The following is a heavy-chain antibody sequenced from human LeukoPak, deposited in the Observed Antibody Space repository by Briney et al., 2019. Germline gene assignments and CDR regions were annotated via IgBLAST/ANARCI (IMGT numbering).Heavy chain of an antibody. CDR2: IRVSGNSK. Sequence: GRSLRLSCAPSGFTFSTYSMTWVRQPPGKGLEWVASIRVSGNSKYYADSVKGRFSISRDNSKNTLYLQMNSLRAEDTAVYYCAKDQRYCSGGSCYGWFDPWGQGTLVTVSS. CDR1: GFTFSTYS. V-gene: IGHV3-23*01. CDR3: AKDQRYCSGGSCYGWFDP. D-gene: IGHD2-15*01. J-gene: IGHJ5*02.